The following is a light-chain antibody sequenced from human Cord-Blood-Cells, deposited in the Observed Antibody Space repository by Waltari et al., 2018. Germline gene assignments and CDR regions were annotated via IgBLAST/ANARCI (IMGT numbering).Light chain of an antibody. CDR1: QSVSSY. J-gene: IGKJ1*01. CDR2: DAS. CDR3: QQRSNWPPT. Sequence: IVLTQSPATLSLSPGERVTLSCRASQSVSSYLAWYQQKPGQAPRLLIYDASNRATGIPARFSGSGSGTDFTLTISSREPEDFAVYYCQQRSNWPPTFGQGTKVEIK. V-gene: IGKV3-11*01.